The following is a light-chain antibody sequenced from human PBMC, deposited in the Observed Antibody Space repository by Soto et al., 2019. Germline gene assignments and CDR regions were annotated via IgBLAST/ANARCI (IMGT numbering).Light chain of an antibody. Sequence: PRESATLSCKTRETVSITYLTWYQQKPGQAPRLLIFGASKRATGIPDRFSGSGSGRDFTLTISGLEPEDFAVYYCQQYGSSPLISFGQGTLLEIK. CDR3: QQYGSSPLIS. CDR2: GAS. CDR1: ETVSITY. J-gene: IGKJ5*01. V-gene: IGKV3-20*01.